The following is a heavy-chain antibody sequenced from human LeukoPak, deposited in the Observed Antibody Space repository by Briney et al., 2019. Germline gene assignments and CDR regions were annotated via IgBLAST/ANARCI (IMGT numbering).Heavy chain of an antibody. CDR1: GGSFSSYY. J-gene: IGHJ6*04. Sequence: SETLSLTCTRSGGSFSSYYWSWIRQPPGKGLEWIGYIYYSGSTNYNPSLKSRVTISVDTSKNQFSLKLSSVTATDTAVYYCARAGYSGSDFSVWGKGSTVTLSS. D-gene: IGHD5-12*01. V-gene: IGHV4-59*01. CDR2: IYYSGST. CDR3: ARAGYSGSDFSV.